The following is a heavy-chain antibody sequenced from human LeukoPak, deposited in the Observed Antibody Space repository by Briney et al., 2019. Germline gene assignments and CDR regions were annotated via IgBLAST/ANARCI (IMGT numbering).Heavy chain of an antibody. CDR2: ISGDGGST. J-gene: IGHJ4*02. Sequence: GGSLRLSCAASGFTFDDYARHWVRQAPGKGLEWVSLISGDGGSTYYADSVKGRFTISRDNSKNSLYLQMNSLRTEDTALYYCAKDIDYGDYGSCFDYWGQGTLVTVSS. CDR1: GFTFDDYA. CDR3: AKDIDYGDYGSCFDY. V-gene: IGHV3-43*02. D-gene: IGHD4-17*01.